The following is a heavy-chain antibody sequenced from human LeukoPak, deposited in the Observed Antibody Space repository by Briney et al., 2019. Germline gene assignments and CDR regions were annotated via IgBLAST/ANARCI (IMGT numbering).Heavy chain of an antibody. D-gene: IGHD3-10*01. V-gene: IGHV4-59*01. Sequence: SETLSHTCTVPGGSISSYYWSWIRQPPGKGLEWIGYIYYSGSTNYNPSLKSRVTISVDTSKNQFSLKLSSVTAADTAVYYCARGLVRGNYFDYWGQGTLVSVSS. J-gene: IGHJ4*02. CDR3: ARGLVRGNYFDY. CDR1: GGSISSYY. CDR2: IYYSGST.